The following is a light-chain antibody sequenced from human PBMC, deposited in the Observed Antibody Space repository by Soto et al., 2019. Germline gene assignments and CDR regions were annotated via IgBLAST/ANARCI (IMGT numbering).Light chain of an antibody. J-gene: IGKJ4*01. V-gene: IGKV3-15*01. CDR3: QHYNNWPLA. CDR1: QGIVDT. CDR2: DTS. Sequence: EVVMTQSAATLSVSPGAGVTLSCGTSQGIVDTLASYQHTPGQTPRLLIYDTSTRATGVPARFSGSRSVPESTLTINSLQSAAFAIYKWQHYNNWPLAFGGGTKVHIK.